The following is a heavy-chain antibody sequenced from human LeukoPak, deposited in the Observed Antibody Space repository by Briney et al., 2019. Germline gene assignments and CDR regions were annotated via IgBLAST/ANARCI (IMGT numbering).Heavy chain of an antibody. CDR1: GGSFSGYY. Sequence: KSSETLSLTCAVYGGSFSGYYWSWIRQPPGKGLEWIGEINHSGSTNYNPSLKSRVTISVDTSKNQFSLKLSSVTAADTAVYCCARGVFWSGYYIRWFDPWGQGTLVTVSS. V-gene: IGHV4-34*01. CDR2: INHSGST. J-gene: IGHJ5*02. D-gene: IGHD3-3*01. CDR3: ARGVFWSGYYIRWFDP.